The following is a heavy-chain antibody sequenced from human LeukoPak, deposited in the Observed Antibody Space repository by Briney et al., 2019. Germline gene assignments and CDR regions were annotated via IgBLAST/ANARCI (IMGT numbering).Heavy chain of an antibody. D-gene: IGHD5-18*01. CDR3: ARGRGYGYGYSSDY. J-gene: IGHJ4*02. CDR2: ISSSSSYI. V-gene: IGHV3-21*01. Sequence: GGSLRLSCAASGFTFSSYSMNWVRQAPGKGLEWVSSISSSSSYICYADSVKGRFTISRDNAKNSLYLQMNSLRAEDTAVYYCARGRGYGYGYSSDYWGQGTLVTVSS. CDR1: GFTFSSYS.